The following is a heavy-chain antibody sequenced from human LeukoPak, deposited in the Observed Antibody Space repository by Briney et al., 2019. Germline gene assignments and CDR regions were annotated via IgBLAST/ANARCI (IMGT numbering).Heavy chain of an antibody. CDR3: ARGFGWGATLFAY. V-gene: IGHV4-59*01. CDR2: MFHSGPT. CDR1: GDSITSYY. Sequence: SETLSLTCTVSGDSITSYYWTWIRQPPGKGLEWIGYMFHSGPTRNNPSFQSRVTISVDTSKNQFSLKVRSATAADTAVYSCARGFGWGATLFAYWGQGALVTVSS. J-gene: IGHJ4*02. D-gene: IGHD1-26*01.